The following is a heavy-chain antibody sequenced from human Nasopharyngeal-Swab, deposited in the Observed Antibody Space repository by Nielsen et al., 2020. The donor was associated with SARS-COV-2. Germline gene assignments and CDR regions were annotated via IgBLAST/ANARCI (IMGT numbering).Heavy chain of an antibody. V-gene: IGHV5-51*01. J-gene: IGHJ3*02. D-gene: IGHD1-26*01. Sequence: GSLRLSSMRARYSFTSYWIGWVRQMPKKGLEWMGIIYPSDSDTRYSPSFQGQVTISADQSISTAYLQWSSLKASDTAMYYCARRLKVGATEAFDIWGQGTMVTVSS. CDR1: RYSFTSYW. CDR2: IYPSDSDT. CDR3: ARRLKVGATEAFDI.